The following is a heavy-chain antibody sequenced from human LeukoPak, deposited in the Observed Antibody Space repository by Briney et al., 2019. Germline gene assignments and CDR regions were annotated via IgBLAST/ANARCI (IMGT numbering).Heavy chain of an antibody. CDR3: ARHLTSAVAATLGIDY. CDR1: GGSISSSSYY. J-gene: IGHJ4*02. D-gene: IGHD2-15*01. V-gene: IGHV4-39*01. Sequence: SETLSLTCTVSGGSISSSSYYWGWIRQPPGKGLEWIGSIYYSGSTYYNPSLKSRVTISVDTSKNQFSLKLSSVTAADTAVYYCARHLTSAVAATLGIDYWGQGTLVTVSS. CDR2: IYYSGST.